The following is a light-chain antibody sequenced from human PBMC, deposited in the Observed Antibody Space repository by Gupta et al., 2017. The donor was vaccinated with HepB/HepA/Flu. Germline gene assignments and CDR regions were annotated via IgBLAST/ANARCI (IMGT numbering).Light chain of an antibody. CDR3: QQRSNWTWT. CDR1: QSVSSY. Sequence: IVLTQSPATLSLSPGERATLSCRASQSVSSYLAWYQQKPGQAPRLLIYDASNRATGIPARFSGSGSGTDFTLDISSLEPEDFAVYYCQQRSNWTWTFGQGTKVEIK. CDR2: DAS. J-gene: IGKJ1*01. V-gene: IGKV3-11*01.